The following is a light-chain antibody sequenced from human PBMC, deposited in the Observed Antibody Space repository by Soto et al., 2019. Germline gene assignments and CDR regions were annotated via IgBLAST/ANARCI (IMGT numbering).Light chain of an antibody. J-gene: IGKJ2*01. Sequence: DIQMTQSPSSLSASVGDRVTITCRASQSISSYLNWYQQKRGKAPKLLIYAASSLQSGVPSRFSGSGSGTDFTLTISSLQPEDFATYYCQQSYSTPHTCGQGTKLEIK. V-gene: IGKV1-39*01. CDR3: QQSYSTPHT. CDR2: AAS. CDR1: QSISSY.